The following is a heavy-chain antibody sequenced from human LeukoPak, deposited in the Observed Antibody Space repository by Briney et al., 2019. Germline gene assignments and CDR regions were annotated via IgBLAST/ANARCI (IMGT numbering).Heavy chain of an antibody. V-gene: IGHV3-23*01. CDR3: AKAEGYDILTGLDY. J-gene: IGHJ4*02. CDR1: GFTFSSYS. CDR2: ISSSGGST. D-gene: IGHD3-9*01. Sequence: PGGSLRLSCAASGFTFSSYSMNWVRQAPGKGLEWVSVISSSGGSTYDADAVKGRFTISRDNPKNTLYLQMNSLRTEDTAVYYCAKAEGYDILTGLDYWGQGTLVTVSS.